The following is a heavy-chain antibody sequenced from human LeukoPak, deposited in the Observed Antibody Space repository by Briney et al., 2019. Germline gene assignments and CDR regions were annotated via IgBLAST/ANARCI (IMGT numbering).Heavy chain of an antibody. J-gene: IGHJ5*02. V-gene: IGHV4-39*07. CDR1: GDSISSSNYY. CDR3: ARVVAAAGNNWFDP. CDR2: IYYSGST. Sequence: SETLSLTCTVSGDSISSSNYYWGWIRQPPGKGLEWIGSIYYSGSTYYNPSLKSRLSISIDTSKNQFSLKLNSVTAADTAVYYCARVVAAAGNNWFDPWGQGTLVTVSS. D-gene: IGHD6-13*01.